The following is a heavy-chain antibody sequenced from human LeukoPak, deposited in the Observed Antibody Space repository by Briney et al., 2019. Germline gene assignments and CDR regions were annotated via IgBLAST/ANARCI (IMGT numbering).Heavy chain of an antibody. V-gene: IGHV4-4*07. CDR3: AREYDFWTGTDFSRGWLDP. CDR1: GVSINDHH. Sequence: SETLSITCTISGVSINDHHWAWIRQSAGKGLEWIGHIYISGTTDYNPSLRSRVTISLDMSKNSFSLRLNSVTAADTAIYFCAREYDFWTGTDFSRGWLDPWGQGILVTVSS. CDR2: IYISGTT. D-gene: IGHD3-3*01. J-gene: IGHJ5*02.